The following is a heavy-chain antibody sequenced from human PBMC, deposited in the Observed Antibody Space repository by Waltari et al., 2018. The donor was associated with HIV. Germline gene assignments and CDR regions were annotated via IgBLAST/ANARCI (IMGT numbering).Heavy chain of an antibody. CDR2: IRSKAYGGTT. V-gene: IGHV3-49*03. CDR1: GFTFGDYA. Sequence: EVQLVESGGGLVQPGRSLRLSCTASGFTFGDYAMSWFRQAPGKGLEWVGFIRSKAYGGTTEYAASVKGRFTISRDDSKSIAYLQMNSLKTEDTAVYYCTVVPAAPYYYYYGMDVWGQGTTVTVSS. J-gene: IGHJ6*02. D-gene: IGHD2-2*01. CDR3: TVVPAAPYYYYYGMDV.